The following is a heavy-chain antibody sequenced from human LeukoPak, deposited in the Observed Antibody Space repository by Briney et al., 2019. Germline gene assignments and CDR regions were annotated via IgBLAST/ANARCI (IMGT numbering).Heavy chain of an antibody. CDR2: ISGSGGST. D-gene: IGHD3-3*01. J-gene: IGHJ6*02. CDR3: AKEISYDFWSGYQYYGMDV. CDR1: GFTFSSYA. V-gene: IGHV3-23*01. Sequence: GGSLRLSCAASGFTFSSYAMTWVRQAPGKGLEWVSAISGSGGSTYYADSVKGRFTISRDNSKNTLYLQMNSLRAGDTAVYYCAKEISYDFWSGYQYYGMDVWGQGTTVTVSS.